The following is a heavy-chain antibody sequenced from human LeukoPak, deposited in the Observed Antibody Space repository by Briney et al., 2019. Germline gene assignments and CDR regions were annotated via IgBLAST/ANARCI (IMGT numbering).Heavy chain of an antibody. V-gene: IGHV3-66*01. J-gene: IGHJ6*02. CDR2: IYSVSGGGST. CDR3: AKDSGTCYSGGCYYYYGMDV. CDR1: GFSVSNNY. Sequence: GGCLRLSCAASGFSVSNNYLSWVRQAPGKGLEWVSVIYSVSGGGSTYYADSVKGRFTISRDNCKNTLYLQMNSLRVEDTAVYYCAKDSGTCYSGGCYYYYGMDVWGQGTTVTVSS. D-gene: IGHD2-15*01.